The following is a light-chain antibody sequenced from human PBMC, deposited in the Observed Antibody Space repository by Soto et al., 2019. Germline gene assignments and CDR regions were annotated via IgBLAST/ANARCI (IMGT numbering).Light chain of an antibody. V-gene: IGKV1-5*03. Sequence: DIQMTQSPSTLSASVGDRVIIVCRASQSIGSWLAWYQQKPGKAPKLLIYKASSLESGVPSRFRGSGSGTEFTLTIRSLQPDDFATYYCQQYNTYLWTFGQGTKVEIK. CDR2: KAS. CDR3: QQYNTYLWT. CDR1: QSIGSW. J-gene: IGKJ1*01.